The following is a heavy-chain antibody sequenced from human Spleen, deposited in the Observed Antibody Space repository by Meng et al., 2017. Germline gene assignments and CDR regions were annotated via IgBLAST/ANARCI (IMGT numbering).Heavy chain of an antibody. D-gene: IGHD1-26*01. Sequence: GESLKISCPASGFTFSAYAMHWVRQAPGKGLEWVALISYHGSNKYYADSVKGRFTISRDNSKNTVYLQMNSLRPEDTAVYYCASLSLGQWAGDFDFWGQGTLVTVSS. V-gene: IGHV3-30*01. J-gene: IGHJ4*02. CDR2: ISYHGSNK. CDR3: ASLSLGQWAGDFDF. CDR1: GFTFSAYA.